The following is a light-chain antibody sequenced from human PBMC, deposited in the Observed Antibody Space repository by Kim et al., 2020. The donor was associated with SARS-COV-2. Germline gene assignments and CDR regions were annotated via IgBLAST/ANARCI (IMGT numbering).Light chain of an antibody. V-gene: IGKV1-5*01. CDR3: QQYNSYPRLT. CDR1: QTISTW. CDR2: DSS. J-gene: IGKJ4*01. Sequence: GDRVTITCRASQTISTWLAWYQHKPGEAPKLLIYDSSRLESGVPSRFSGSGSGTEFTLTISSLQPDDFATYYCQQYNSYPRLTFGGGTKLEI.